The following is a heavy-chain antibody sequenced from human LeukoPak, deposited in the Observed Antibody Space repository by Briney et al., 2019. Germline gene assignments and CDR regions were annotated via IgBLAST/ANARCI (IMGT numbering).Heavy chain of an antibody. CDR1: GFTVSSNY. V-gene: IGHV3-66*01. CDR3: ARVRGYGDYVCDY. J-gene: IGHJ4*02. D-gene: IGHD4-17*01. CDR2: IYSGGST. Sequence: GGSLRLSCAASGFTVSSNYMSWVRQAPGKGLEWVSVIYSGGSTYYADSVKGRFTISRDNSKNTLYLQMNSLRAEDTAVYYCARVRGYGDYVCDYWGQGTLVTVSS.